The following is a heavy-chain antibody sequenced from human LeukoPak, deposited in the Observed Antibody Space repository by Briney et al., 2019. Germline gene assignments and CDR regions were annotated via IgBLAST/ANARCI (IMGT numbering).Heavy chain of an antibody. V-gene: IGHV1-8*01. J-gene: IGHJ4*02. D-gene: IGHD3-22*01. CDR2: MNPNSGNT. CDR1: GYTFTTYD. CDR3: ARGGSYYDSSGYYYLY. Sequence: ASVKVSCKASGYTFTTYDINWVRQATGQGLEWMGWMNPNSGNTGYAQKFQGRVTMTRNTSISTAYMELSSLRSEDTAVYYCARGGSYYDSSGYYYLYWGQGTLVTVSS.